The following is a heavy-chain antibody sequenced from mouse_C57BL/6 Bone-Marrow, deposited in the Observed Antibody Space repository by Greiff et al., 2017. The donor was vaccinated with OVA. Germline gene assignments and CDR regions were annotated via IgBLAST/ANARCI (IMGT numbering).Heavy chain of an antibody. CDR2: IRSKSNNYAT. V-gene: IGHV10-1*01. Sequence: EVKLVESGGGLVQPKGSLTLSCAASGFSFNTYAMTWVRQAPGKGLEWVARIRSKSNNYATYYADSVKDRVTIARDDSESMLYLQRNNLETEETAMYYCVRQLDSSGHYVDYRGKGTTRTVSS. J-gene: IGHJ2*01. D-gene: IGHD3-2*02. CDR3: VRQLDSSGHYVDY. CDR1: GFSFNTYA.